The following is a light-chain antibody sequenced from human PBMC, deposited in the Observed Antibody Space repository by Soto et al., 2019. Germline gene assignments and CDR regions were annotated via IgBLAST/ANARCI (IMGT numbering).Light chain of an antibody. CDR2: GAS. J-gene: IGKJ5*01. Sequence: EVVLTQSPGTLSLSPGERATXXXXXXQSVAANYLAWYQQKRGQAPRLLIYGASSRATGIPDRFSGSGSGTDFTLTISRLEPEDFAVYYCQQRSNWPPITFGQGTRLEIK. CDR1: QSVAANY. CDR3: QQRSNWPPIT. V-gene: IGKV3D-20*02.